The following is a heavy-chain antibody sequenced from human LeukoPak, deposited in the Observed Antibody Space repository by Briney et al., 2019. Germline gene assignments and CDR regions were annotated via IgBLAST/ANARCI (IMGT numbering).Heavy chain of an antibody. CDR3: ARVGFTIFGVYYYYGMDV. Sequence: PSETLSLTCTVSGGSISSYYWSWIRQPAGKGLEWIGRIYTSGSTNYNPSLKSRVTISVDTSKNQFSLKLSSVTAADTAVYYCARVGFTIFGVYYYYGMDVWGQGTTVTVSS. CDR1: GGSISSYY. D-gene: IGHD3-3*01. J-gene: IGHJ6*02. CDR2: IYTSGST. V-gene: IGHV4-4*07.